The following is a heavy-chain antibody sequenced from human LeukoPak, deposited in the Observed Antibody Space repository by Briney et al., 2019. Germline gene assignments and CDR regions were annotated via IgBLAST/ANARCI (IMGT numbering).Heavy chain of an antibody. J-gene: IGHJ6*02. Sequence: GGSLRLSCAASGFIFGDYSMSWVRQDPGKGLEWVSGIGRVGYTYYADSVKGRFTISRDDSKKMAYLQMNRLRVEDTAIYYCVKDRPCDTCMPMDAWGQGTTVTVSS. CDR3: VKDRPCDTCMPMDA. CDR2: IGRVGYT. CDR1: GFIFGDYS. D-gene: IGHD2-2*01. V-gene: IGHV3-23*01.